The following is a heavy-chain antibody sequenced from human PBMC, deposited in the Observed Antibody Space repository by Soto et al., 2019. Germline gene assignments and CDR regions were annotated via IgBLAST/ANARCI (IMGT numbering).Heavy chain of an antibody. CDR2: ISSYNGDT. D-gene: IGHD3-10*01. J-gene: IGHJ4*02. V-gene: IGHV1-18*01. CDR3: ARDRGGESGRGKIDY. CDR1: GYTFTSYG. Sequence: QVQLVQSGAEVKKPGASVKVSCKASGYTFTSYGISWVRQAPGQGLEWIGWISSYNGDTNYAQKIPGRVTMTTDTSTSTAYMELRSLRSDDTAVYYCARDRGGESGRGKIDYWGQGTLVTVSS.